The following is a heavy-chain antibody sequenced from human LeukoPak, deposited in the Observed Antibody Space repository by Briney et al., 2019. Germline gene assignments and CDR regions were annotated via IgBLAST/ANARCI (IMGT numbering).Heavy chain of an antibody. J-gene: IGHJ4*02. CDR3: VRYCSSTTCYTRAVDY. Sequence: SETLSLTCTVSGGSISSHYWSWIRQPPGKGLEWIGYNYYSGSTNYNPSLKSRVTISVDTSKNQFSLKLSSVTAADTAVYYCVRYCSSTTCYTRAVDYWGQGTLVTVSS. CDR2: NYYSGST. D-gene: IGHD2-2*02. CDR1: GGSISSHY. V-gene: IGHV4-59*08.